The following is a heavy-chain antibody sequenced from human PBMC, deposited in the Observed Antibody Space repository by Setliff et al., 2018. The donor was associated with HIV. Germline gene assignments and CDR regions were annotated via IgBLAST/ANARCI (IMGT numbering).Heavy chain of an antibody. CDR1: GGSIRSSGYS. V-gene: IGHV4-30-2*01. CDR2: ISQSGST. Sequence: PSETLSLTCAVSGGSIRSSGYSWSWIRPPPGKGLEWIGYISQSGSTYYNPSLKSRVTISVDRSKNQFSLKLRSVTAADTAVYYCASRVYYYDSSGYLREEGFDPWGQGTLVTVSS. CDR3: ASRVYYYDSSGYLREEGFDP. D-gene: IGHD3-22*01. J-gene: IGHJ5*02.